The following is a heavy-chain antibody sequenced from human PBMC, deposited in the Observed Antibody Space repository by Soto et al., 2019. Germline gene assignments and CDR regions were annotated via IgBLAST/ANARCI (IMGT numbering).Heavy chain of an antibody. CDR2: ISYDGSNK. D-gene: IGHD6-6*01. CDR1: GFTFSSYG. J-gene: IGHJ6*02. CDR3: AKSISSSLKDYYYYGMDV. Sequence: GGSLRLSCAASGFTFSSYGMHWVRQAPGKGLEWVAVISYDGSNKYYADSVKGRFTISRDNSKNTLYLQMNSLRAEDTAVYYCAKSISSSLKDYYYYGMDVWGQGTTVTVSS. V-gene: IGHV3-30*18.